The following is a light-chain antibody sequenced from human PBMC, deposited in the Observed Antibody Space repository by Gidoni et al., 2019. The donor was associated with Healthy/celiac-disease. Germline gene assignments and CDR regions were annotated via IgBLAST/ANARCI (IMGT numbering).Light chain of an antibody. CDR1: QSLGTF. CDR3: QQRGRWTLT. V-gene: IGKV3-11*01. Sequence: EIVLTLSPATLSLSPGERAILSCRASQSLGTFLVWYQHKPGQAPRLLIYGASTRSTGLPARFSGAGSGTDFTLAIDSLEPEDFAIYYCQQRGRWTLTFGGGTRVEI. J-gene: IGKJ4*01. CDR2: GAS.